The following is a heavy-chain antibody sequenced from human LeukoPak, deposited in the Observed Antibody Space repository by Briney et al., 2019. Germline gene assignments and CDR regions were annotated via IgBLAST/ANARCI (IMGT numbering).Heavy chain of an antibody. CDR3: ARTSHYGGNSDY. CDR2: IYYSGST. V-gene: IGHV4-59*01. Sequence: SETLSLTCTASGGSISSYYWSWIRQPPGKGLKWIGYIYYSGSTNYNPSLKSRVTISVDTSKNQFSLKLSSVTAADTAVYYCARTSHYGGNSDYWGQGTLVTVSS. D-gene: IGHD4-23*01. CDR1: GGSISSYY. J-gene: IGHJ4*02.